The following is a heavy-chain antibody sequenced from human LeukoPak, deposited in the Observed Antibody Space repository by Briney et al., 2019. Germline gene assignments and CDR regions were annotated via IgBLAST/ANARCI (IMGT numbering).Heavy chain of an antibody. CDR1: GYTFTGYY. CDR3: ARLRVGRLRGNNRFDP. Sequence: ASVKVSCKASGYTFTGYYMHWVRQAPGQGLEWMGWINPNSGGTNYAQKFQGRVTMTRDTSISTAYMELSRLRSDDTAVYYCARLRVGRLRGNNRFDPWGQGTLVTVSS. CDR2: INPNSGGT. V-gene: IGHV1-2*02. J-gene: IGHJ5*02. D-gene: IGHD5/OR15-5a*01.